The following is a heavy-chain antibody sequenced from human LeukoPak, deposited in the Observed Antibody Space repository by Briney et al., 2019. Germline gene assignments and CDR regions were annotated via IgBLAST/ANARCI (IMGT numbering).Heavy chain of an antibody. CDR2: TYESGTT. D-gene: IGHD3-10*01. J-gene: IGHJ4*02. V-gene: IGHV4-4*02. CDR3: ARLGWFGTTRFFDY. CDR1: GGSMSTSNW. Sequence: SETLSLTCAVSGGSMSTSNWWSWVRQAPGKALEWIGETYESGTTNYNPSLKSRVTILIDKSKSQFSLTLTSVTAADTALYYCARLGWFGTTRFFDYWGQGILVTVPS.